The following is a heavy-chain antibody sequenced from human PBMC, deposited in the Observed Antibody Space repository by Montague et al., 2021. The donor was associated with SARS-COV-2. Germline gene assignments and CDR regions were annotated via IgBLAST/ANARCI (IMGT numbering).Heavy chain of an antibody. J-gene: IGHJ5*02. CDR3: ASQLGITMIVVVNRNWFDP. CDR2: IYYSGST. CDR1: GGSISSSSYY. D-gene: IGHD3-22*01. Sequence: SETLSLTCTVSGGSISSSSYYWGWIRQPPGKGLEWIGSIYYSGSTYYNPSLKSRVTISVDTSKNQFSLKLSSVTAADTAVYYCASQLGITMIVVVNRNWFDPWGQGTLVTVSS. V-gene: IGHV4-39*01.